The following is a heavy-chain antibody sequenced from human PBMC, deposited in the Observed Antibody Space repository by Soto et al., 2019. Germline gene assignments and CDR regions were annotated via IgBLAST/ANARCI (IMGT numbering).Heavy chain of an antibody. Sequence: VQLVESGGGVVQPGRSLRLSCAASGFTFSDYAMHWVRQAPGKGLEWVAVVSHDGRNTHYADSVKGRFTISRDSSKNTVSLEMTTLRAEGTALYYCAKGGRQWLVAADFNCWGQGALVTVSS. V-gene: IGHV3-30*18. CDR3: AKGGRQWLVAADFNC. CDR2: VSHDGRNT. D-gene: IGHD6-19*01. J-gene: IGHJ4*02. CDR1: GFTFSDYA.